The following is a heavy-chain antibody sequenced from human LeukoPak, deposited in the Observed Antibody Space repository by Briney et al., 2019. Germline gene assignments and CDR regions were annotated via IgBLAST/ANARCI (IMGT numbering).Heavy chain of an antibody. Sequence: GGSLRLSCAASGFTFSSYCMSWVRQAPGNGLEWVANIKQDGSEKYYVDSVKGRFTISRDNAKNSLYLQMNSLRAEDTAGYYCAIDQRYCSSSSCPWVPFDYWGQGTLVTVSS. CDR1: GFTFSSYC. D-gene: IGHD2-2*01. V-gene: IGHV3-7*03. CDR2: IKQDGSEK. CDR3: AIDQRYCSSSSCPWVPFDY. J-gene: IGHJ4*02.